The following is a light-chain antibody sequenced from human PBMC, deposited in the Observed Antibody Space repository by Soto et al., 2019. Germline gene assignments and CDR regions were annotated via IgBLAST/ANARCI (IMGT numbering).Light chain of an antibody. CDR1: SSDVGGYNY. CDR2: DVS. J-gene: IGLJ1*01. V-gene: IGLV2-14*01. CDR3: SSYTSNSTPNFV. Sequence: QSALTQPASVSGSPGQSITFSCTGTSSDVGGYNYVSWYQQHPGKAPKLMIYDVSNRPSGVSDRFSGSKSGNTASLTISGLQAEDEADYYCSSYTSNSTPNFVFGTGTKVTVL.